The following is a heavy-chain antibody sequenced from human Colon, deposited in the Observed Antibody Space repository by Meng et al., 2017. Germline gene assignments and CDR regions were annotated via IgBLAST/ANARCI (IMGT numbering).Heavy chain of an antibody. CDR3: ARGVETMIRGVKWYFDL. CDR2: VYSSGSA. CDR1: GGDINNYY. V-gene: IGHV4-4*07. J-gene: IGHJ2*01. Sequence: QGQVTDSGPGLVKPSEALSLTGTVSGGDINNYYWSWIRQSPGKGLEWLGCVYSSGSAYYSPSLKSRLNMSVDRTKNQLSLKVTSVTAADTAVYYCARGVETMIRGVKWYFDLWGRGALVTVSS. D-gene: IGHD3-10*01.